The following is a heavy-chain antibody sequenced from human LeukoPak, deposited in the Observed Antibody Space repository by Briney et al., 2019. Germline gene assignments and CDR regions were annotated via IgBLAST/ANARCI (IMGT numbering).Heavy chain of an antibody. CDR1: GFTFSSYA. CDR3: AKDGGSSGWSDFDY. Sequence: GGSLRLSCAASGFTFSSYAMSWVRQAPGKGLEWVSAISGGGGSTYYADSVKGRFTISRDNSKNTLCLQMNSLRAEDTAVYYCAKDGGSSGWSDFDYWGQGTLVTVSS. D-gene: IGHD6-19*01. J-gene: IGHJ4*02. V-gene: IGHV3-23*01. CDR2: ISGGGGST.